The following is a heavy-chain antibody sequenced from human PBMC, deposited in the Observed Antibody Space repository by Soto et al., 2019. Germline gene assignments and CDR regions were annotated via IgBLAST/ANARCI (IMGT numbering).Heavy chain of an antibody. J-gene: IGHJ5*02. Sequence: GGSLRLSCAVSGFTFSTYAMNWVRQAPGKGLEWLSLISGSGSGTYYADSVKGRFTISRDNSKSTVYLELNNLSAEDTAVYHCAKNQGVELVPLATVDWFDPWGQGILVIVSS. D-gene: IGHD1-26*01. V-gene: IGHV3-23*01. CDR1: GFTFSTYA. CDR3: AKNQGVELVPLATVDWFDP. CDR2: ISGSGSGT.